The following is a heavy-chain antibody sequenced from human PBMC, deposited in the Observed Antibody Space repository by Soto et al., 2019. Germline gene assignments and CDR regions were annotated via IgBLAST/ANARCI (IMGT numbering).Heavy chain of an antibody. CDR3: ARLTDYGDYVDAFDI. Sequence: SETLSLTCTVSGGSISSYYWSWIRQPPGKGLEWIGYIYYSGSTNYNPSLKSRVTISVDTSKNQFSLKLSSVTAADTAVYYCARLTDYGDYVDAFDIWGQGTMVTVSS. D-gene: IGHD4-17*01. CDR2: IYYSGST. V-gene: IGHV4-59*08. CDR1: GGSISSYY. J-gene: IGHJ3*02.